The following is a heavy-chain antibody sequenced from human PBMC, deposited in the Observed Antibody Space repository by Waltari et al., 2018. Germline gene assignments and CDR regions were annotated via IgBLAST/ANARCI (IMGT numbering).Heavy chain of an antibody. CDR1: GFTFSSYS. CDR2: ISSSSSTR. CDR3: ARVQLVGGGFDY. D-gene: IGHD6-6*01. V-gene: IGHV3-48*04. J-gene: IGHJ4*02. Sequence: EVQLVESGGGLVQPGGSLRLSCAASGFTFSSYSMNWVRQAPGKGLEWVSYISSSSSTRYYADSVKGRFTISRDNAKNSLYLQMNSLRAEDTAVYYCARVQLVGGGFDYWGQGTLVTVSS.